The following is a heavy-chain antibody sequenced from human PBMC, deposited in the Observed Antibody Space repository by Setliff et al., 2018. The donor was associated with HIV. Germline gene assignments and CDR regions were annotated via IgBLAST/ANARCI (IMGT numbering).Heavy chain of an antibody. CDR1: GYSLTELS. CDR2: FDPEDDET. D-gene: IGHD3-9*01. Sequence: GASVKVSCKVSGYSLTELSIHWVRQAPGEGLEWMGGFDPEDDETVYAEKFQGRVTMTEDTSTDTAYMALSSLGSEDTAMYYCATSGFYDILTGPTPGVFDIWGQGTMVTVSS. V-gene: IGHV1-24*01. J-gene: IGHJ3*02. CDR3: ATSGFYDILTGPTPGVFDI.